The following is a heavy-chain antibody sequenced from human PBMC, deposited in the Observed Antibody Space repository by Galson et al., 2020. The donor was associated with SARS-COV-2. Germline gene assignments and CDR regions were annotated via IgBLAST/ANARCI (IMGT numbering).Heavy chain of an antibody. Sequence: GESLKISCAASGFTFSSYGMHWVRQAPGKGLEWVAVISYDGSNKYYADSVKGRFTISRDNSKNTLYLQMNSLRAEDTAVYYCAKDTVDHSSGWYGDYYYGMDVWGQGTTVTVSS. J-gene: IGHJ6*02. D-gene: IGHD6-19*01. CDR3: AKDTVDHSSGWYGDYYYGMDV. V-gene: IGHV3-30*18. CDR2: ISYDGSNK. CDR1: GFTFSSYG.